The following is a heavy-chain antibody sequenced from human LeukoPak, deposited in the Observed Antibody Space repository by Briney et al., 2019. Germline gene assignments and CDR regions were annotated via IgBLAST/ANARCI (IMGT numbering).Heavy chain of an antibody. CDR1: GYTFTSYG. CDR3: ARERPYGSGKYYYYGMDV. Sequence: ASVKVSCKASGYTFTSYGISWVRQAPGQGLEWMGWISAYNGNTNYAQKLQGRVTMTTDTSTSTAYMELRSLRSDDTAVYYCARERPYGSGKYYYYGMDVWGQGTTVTVSS. V-gene: IGHV1-18*01. D-gene: IGHD3-10*01. CDR2: ISAYNGNT. J-gene: IGHJ6*02.